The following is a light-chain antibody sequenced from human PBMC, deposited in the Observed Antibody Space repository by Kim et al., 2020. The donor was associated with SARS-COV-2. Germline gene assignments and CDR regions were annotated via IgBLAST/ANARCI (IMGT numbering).Light chain of an antibody. V-gene: IGLV4-69*01. J-gene: IGLJ2*01. CDR1: SGHSSYA. Sequence: SVKLTCTLSSGHSSYAIAWLQQQPEKGPRYLMKVNSDGSHTRGDGIPDRFSGSSSGDERYLSISNLQSEDEADFYCQTWGTGFVVFGRGTQLTFL. CDR3: QTWGTGFVV. CDR2: VNSDGSH.